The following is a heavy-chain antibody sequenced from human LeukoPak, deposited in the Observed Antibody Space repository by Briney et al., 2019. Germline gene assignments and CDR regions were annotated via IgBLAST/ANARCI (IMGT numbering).Heavy chain of an antibody. CDR2: INHSGRT. CDR3: ARGVSGELSFDAFDI. J-gene: IGHJ3*02. D-gene: IGHD1-26*01. CDR1: GGSFSDYY. Sequence: SETLSLTCAVYGGSFSDYYWSWIRQSPGRGLEWIGEINHSGRTNYNPSLKSRVTISVDTSKNQFSLKLSSVTAADTAVYYCARGVSGELSFDAFDIWGQGTMVTVSS. V-gene: IGHV4-34*01.